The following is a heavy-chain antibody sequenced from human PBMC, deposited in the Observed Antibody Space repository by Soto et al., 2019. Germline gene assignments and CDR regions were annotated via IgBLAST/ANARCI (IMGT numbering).Heavy chain of an antibody. CDR1: GFTFTSYS. CDR3: ARSVPAAPFDI. J-gene: IGHJ3*02. CDR2: ISSSSDYI. Sequence: EVQLVESGGGLVKPGGSLRLSCAASGFTFTSYSMKWVRQAPGKGLEWVSSISSSSDYIFYADSVKGRFTISRDNAKNSLYLQMNSLRAEDTAVYYCARSVPAAPFDIWGQGTMVIVSS. D-gene: IGHD2-2*01. V-gene: IGHV3-21*01.